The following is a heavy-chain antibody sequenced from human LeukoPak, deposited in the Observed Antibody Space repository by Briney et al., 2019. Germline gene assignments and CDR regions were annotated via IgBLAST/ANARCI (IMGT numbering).Heavy chain of an antibody. Sequence: PGGSLRLSCAASGFTFSSYAMSWVRQAPGKGLEWVSAISGSGGSTYYADSVKGRFTVSRDNSKNTLYLQMNSLRAEDTAVYYCAKSELVRGVGTYNWGQGTLVTVSS. J-gene: IGHJ4*02. CDR3: AKSELVRGVGTYN. V-gene: IGHV3-23*01. D-gene: IGHD3-10*01. CDR1: GFTFSSYA. CDR2: ISGSGGST.